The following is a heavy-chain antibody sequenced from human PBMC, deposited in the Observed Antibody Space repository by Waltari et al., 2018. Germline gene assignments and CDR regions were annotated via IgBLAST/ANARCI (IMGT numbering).Heavy chain of an antibody. CDR2: INYDGSVK. D-gene: IGHD3-10*01. J-gene: IGHJ4*02. CDR1: EFPFRTYW. Sequence: EPQVVESGGGFVQPGGSLGLSCAVPEFPFRTYWMTWVRQAPGRGVEWVGNINYDGSVKNYLDSVKGRFTISRDNARNSLYLQMNSLRAEDTAVYYCVTYRWLGYWGQGTLVTVSS. CDR3: VTYRWLGY. V-gene: IGHV3-7*03.